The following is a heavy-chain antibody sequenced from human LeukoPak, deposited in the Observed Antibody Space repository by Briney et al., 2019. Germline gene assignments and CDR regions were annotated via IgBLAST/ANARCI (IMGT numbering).Heavy chain of an antibody. Sequence: ASDTLSLTCTVSSGSISTYYWSWIRQPPGKGLEWIAYIYYSGSTNYNPSLQSRVTISVDTSKNQFSLKLSSVTGADTAVYYCARAGDYSNYVFDYWGQGTLVTVSS. CDR1: SGSISTYY. CDR3: ARAGDYSNYVFDY. J-gene: IGHJ4*02. D-gene: IGHD4-11*01. V-gene: IGHV4-59*07. CDR2: IYYSGST.